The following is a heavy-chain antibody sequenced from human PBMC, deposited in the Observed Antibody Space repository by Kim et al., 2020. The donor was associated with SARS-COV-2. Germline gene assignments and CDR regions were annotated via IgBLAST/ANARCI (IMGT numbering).Heavy chain of an antibody. CDR3: PRHNSGSWAFFDY. Sequence: SETLSLTCAVSGTATRSYYWSWIRRPPGKSMEWIGFLYFTGYTNSNPSLEGRATLSLDTSKNQVSLNLTSVTAADTAVYYCPRHNSGSWAFFDYWGQGTL. CDR1: GTATRSYY. J-gene: IGHJ4*02. V-gene: IGHV4-59*08. CDR2: LYFTGYT. D-gene: IGHD6-13*01.